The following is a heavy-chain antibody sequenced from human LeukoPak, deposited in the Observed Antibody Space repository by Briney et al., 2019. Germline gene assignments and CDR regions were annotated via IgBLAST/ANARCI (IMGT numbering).Heavy chain of an antibody. CDR2: IYYSGST. V-gene: IGHV4-59*01. D-gene: IGHD3-10*01. CDR3: ARDSSIDYGSGFVYDY. J-gene: IGHJ4*02. CDR1: GGSISTYY. Sequence: PSETLSLTCTVSGGSISTYYWNWIRQPPGKGLEWIGYIYYSGSTNYNPSLKSRVTISVDTSKNQFSLKLSSVTATDTAVYYCARDSSIDYGSGFVYDYWGQGTLVTVSS.